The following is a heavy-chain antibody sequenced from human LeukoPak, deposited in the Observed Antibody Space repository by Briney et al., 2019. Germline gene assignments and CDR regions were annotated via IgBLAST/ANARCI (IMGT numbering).Heavy chain of an antibody. D-gene: IGHD6-13*01. CDR3: ARVGPVAIAGDY. J-gene: IGHJ4*02. CDR1: GYTFTSYA. CDR2: INTNTGNP. Sequence: ASVKVSCKASGYTFTSYAMNWVRQAPGQGLEWMGWINTNTGNPTYAQGFTGRFVFSLDTPVSTAYLQISSLKAEDTAVYYCARVGPVAIAGDYWGQGTLVTVSS. V-gene: IGHV7-4-1*02.